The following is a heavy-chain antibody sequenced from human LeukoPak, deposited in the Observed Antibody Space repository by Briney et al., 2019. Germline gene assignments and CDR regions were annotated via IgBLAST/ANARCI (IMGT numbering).Heavy chain of an antibody. CDR3: ARHRITMVRGVDYYFDY. D-gene: IGHD3-10*01. CDR1: GGSFSGYY. CDR2: INHSGST. J-gene: IGHJ4*02. V-gene: IGHV4-34*01. Sequence: PSETLSLTCAVYGGSFSGYYWSWIRQPPGKGLEWIGEINHSGSTNYNPSLKSRVTISVDTSKNQFSLKLSSVTAADTAVYYCARHRITMVRGVDYYFDYWGQGTLVTVSS.